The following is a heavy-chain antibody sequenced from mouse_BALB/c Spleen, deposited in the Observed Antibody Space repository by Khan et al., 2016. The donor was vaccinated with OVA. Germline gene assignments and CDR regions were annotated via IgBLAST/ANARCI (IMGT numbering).Heavy chain of an antibody. V-gene: IGHV1S41*01. D-gene: IGHD1-1*01. J-gene: IGHJ4*01. CDR3: ARSNYYGGSLYAMDY. CDR2: LGPGSGRT. CDR1: GYTFTSYW. Sequence: DLVKPGASVKLSCKASGYTFTSYWIYWIKQRPGEGLEWIGRLGPGSGRTYYNEMFKDMATLTVDTSSSTSYIQLSSLSSEDAAVYCCARSNYYGGSLYAMDYWGQGTSVTVSS.